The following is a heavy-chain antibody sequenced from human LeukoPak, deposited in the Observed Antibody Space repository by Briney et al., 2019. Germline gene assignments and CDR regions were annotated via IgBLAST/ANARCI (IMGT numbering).Heavy chain of an antibody. D-gene: IGHD3-10*01. Sequence: ASVKVSCKASGYTFTSYGISRVRQAPGQGPEWMGWISPYNDNTNYAQKLQGRATLTTDTSTSTAYMELRSLRSDDTAVYYCARHFYGSGTYYHFDYWGQGTLVTVSS. CDR3: ARHFYGSGTYYHFDY. V-gene: IGHV1-18*01. CDR2: ISPYNDNT. CDR1: GYTFTSYG. J-gene: IGHJ4*02.